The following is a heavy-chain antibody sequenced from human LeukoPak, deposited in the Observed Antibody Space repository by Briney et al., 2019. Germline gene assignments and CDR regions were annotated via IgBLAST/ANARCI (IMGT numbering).Heavy chain of an antibody. Sequence: SETLSLTCTVSGGSISSSSYYWGWIRQPPGKGLEWIGSIYYSGSTYYNPSLKSRVTISVDTSKNQFSLKLSSVTAADTAVYYCARAPSIAVAGTSYYYYYYMDVWGKGTTVTVSS. CDR2: IYYSGST. CDR3: ARAPSIAVAGTSYYYYYYMDV. V-gene: IGHV4-39*07. J-gene: IGHJ6*03. D-gene: IGHD6-19*01. CDR1: GGSISSSSYY.